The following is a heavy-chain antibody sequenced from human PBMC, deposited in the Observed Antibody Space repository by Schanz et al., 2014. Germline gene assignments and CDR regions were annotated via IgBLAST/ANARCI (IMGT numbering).Heavy chain of an antibody. CDR1: GDSISNSHW. CDR2: IYHGGTT. Sequence: QVQLQESGPGLVKPSGTLSLTCTVSGDSISNSHWWHWVRRPPRKGVEWIGVIYHGGTTIYNPTLERKVTIAIAKSKNQSTGRPSSETAADTAVYYCAREIESSMIRGVIDWGQGTLVTVSS. J-gene: IGHJ4*02. CDR3: AREIESSMIRGVID. V-gene: IGHV4-4*02. D-gene: IGHD3-10*01.